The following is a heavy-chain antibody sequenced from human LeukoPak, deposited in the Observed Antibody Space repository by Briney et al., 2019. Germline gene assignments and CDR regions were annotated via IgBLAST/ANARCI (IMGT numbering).Heavy chain of an antibody. V-gene: IGHV1-8*01. J-gene: IGHJ6*02. CDR2: MNPNSGNT. CDR3: AREAAPIAVATPVRYCYYYGMDV. CDR1: GYTFTSYD. Sequence: GASVKVSCKASGYTFTSYDINWVRQATGQGLEWMGWMNPNSGNTGYAQKFQGRVTMTRNTSISTAYMELSSLRSEDTAVYYRAREAAPIAVATPVRYCYYYGMDVWGQGTTVTVSS. D-gene: IGHD6-19*01.